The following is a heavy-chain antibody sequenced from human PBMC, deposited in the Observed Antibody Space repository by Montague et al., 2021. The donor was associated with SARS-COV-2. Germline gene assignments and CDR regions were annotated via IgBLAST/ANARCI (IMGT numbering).Heavy chain of an antibody. V-gene: IGHV3-21*01. J-gene: IGHJ6*02. Sequence: SLRLSCAASGFTFSSYSMNWVRQAPGKGLEWVSSISSSSSYIYYADSAKGRFTISRDNAKNSLYLQMNSLRAEDTAVYYCARDPLDYGLWSSGSYYSAYCNYYGMDVWGQGTTVTVSS. CDR1: GFTFSSYS. CDR3: ARDPLDYGLWSSGSYYSAYCNYYGMDV. CDR2: ISSSSSYI. D-gene: IGHD3-10*01.